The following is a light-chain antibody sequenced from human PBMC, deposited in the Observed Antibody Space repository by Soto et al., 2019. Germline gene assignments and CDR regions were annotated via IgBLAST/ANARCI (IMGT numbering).Light chain of an antibody. J-gene: IGLJ2*01. Sequence: QSALTQPRSVSGSPGQSVTISCTGTSSDVGSYNYVCWYQQYPGKAPKLMIYDVNERPPRVRDRFAGSKSGNTASLTISGLQAEDEADYYCCSYAGSNTFIFGGGTKVTVL. CDR2: DVN. V-gene: IGLV2-11*01. CDR1: SSDVGSYNY. CDR3: CSYAGSNTFI.